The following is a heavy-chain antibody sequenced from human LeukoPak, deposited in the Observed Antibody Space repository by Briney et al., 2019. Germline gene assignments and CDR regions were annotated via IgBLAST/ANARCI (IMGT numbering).Heavy chain of an antibody. V-gene: IGHV4-59*01. J-gene: IGHJ6*02. CDR3: ARGDCSSTSCYYYYYGMDV. CDR1: GGSISSYY. D-gene: IGHD2-2*01. Sequence: PSETLSLTCTVSGGSISSYYWSWIRQPPGKGLEWIGYIYYSGSTNYNPSLKSRVTISVDTSKNQFSLKLSSVTAADTAVYYCARGDCSSTSCYYYYYGMDVWGQGTTVTVPS. CDR2: IYYSGST.